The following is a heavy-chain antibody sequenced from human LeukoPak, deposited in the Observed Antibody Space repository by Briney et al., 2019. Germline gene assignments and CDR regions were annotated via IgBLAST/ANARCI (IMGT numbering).Heavy chain of an antibody. CDR1: GGSISSYY. J-gene: IGHJ6*03. CDR2: IYSSGVT. D-gene: IGHD2-15*01. V-gene: IGHV4-4*07. Sequence: SETLSPTCTVSGGSISSYYWSWIRQPAGKGLEWIGRIYSSGVTHYNPSLDSRVTMSVDTSKNQFSLKLRSVTAADTAMYYCAREWTGYCNGGSCPFHMDVWGKGTTVTVSS. CDR3: AREWTGYCNGGSCPFHMDV.